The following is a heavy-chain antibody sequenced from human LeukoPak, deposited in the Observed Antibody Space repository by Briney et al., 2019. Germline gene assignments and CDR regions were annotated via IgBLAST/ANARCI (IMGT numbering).Heavy chain of an antibody. CDR3: ATNYDSSGYYYLLGYFDY. D-gene: IGHD3-22*01. Sequence: GGSLRLSCAASGFTFSSYAMSWVRQAPGKGLEWVSAISGSGGSTYYADSAKGRFTISRDNSKNTLYLQMNSLRAEDTAVYYCATNYDSSGYYYLLGYFDYWGQGTLVTVS. J-gene: IGHJ4*02. CDR2: ISGSGGST. CDR1: GFTFSSYA. V-gene: IGHV3-23*01.